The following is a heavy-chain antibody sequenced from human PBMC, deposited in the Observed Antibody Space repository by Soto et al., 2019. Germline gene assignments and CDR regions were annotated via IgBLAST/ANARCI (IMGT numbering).Heavy chain of an antibody. V-gene: IGHV1-46*03. D-gene: IGHD1-26*01. J-gene: IGHJ2*01. CDR1: GYTFTSYY. CDR3: ARASREGYSGSYRGYWYFDL. Sequence: QVQLVQSGAEVKKPGASVKVSCKASGYTFTSYYMHWVRQAPGQGLEWMGIINPSGGSTSYAQKFPGRVTMTRDTSTSAVYMELSSLRSEDTAVYYCARASREGYSGSYRGYWYFDLWGRGTLVTVSS. CDR2: INPSGGST.